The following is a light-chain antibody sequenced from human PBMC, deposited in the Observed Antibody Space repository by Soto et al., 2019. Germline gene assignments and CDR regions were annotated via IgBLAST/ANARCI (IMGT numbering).Light chain of an antibody. Sequence: DIVMTQSPLSLPVTPGEPASMSCRSSQSLLLSSGNNYLDWYVQKTGQSPQLLIYWGSSRASGVPDRFSGSGSGTDFTLKISRVEAEDVGIYYCMQGQQTPITVGQGTRLEIK. V-gene: IGKV2-28*01. CDR2: WGS. CDR1: QSLLLSSGNNY. J-gene: IGKJ5*01. CDR3: MQGQQTPIT.